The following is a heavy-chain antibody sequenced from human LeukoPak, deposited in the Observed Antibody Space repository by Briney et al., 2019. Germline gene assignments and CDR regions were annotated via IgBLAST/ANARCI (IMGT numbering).Heavy chain of an antibody. D-gene: IGHD2-2*02. V-gene: IGHV1-46*01. CDR1: GYTFTSYY. CDR2: INPSGGST. J-gene: IGHJ4*02. Sequence: ASVKASCKASGYTFTSYYMHWVRQAPGQGLEWMGIINPSGGSTSYAQKFQGRVTMTRDTSTSTVYMELSSLRSEDTAVYYCARGDHGGYCSSTSCYTDYWGQGTLVTVSS. CDR3: ARGDHGGYCSSTSCYTDY.